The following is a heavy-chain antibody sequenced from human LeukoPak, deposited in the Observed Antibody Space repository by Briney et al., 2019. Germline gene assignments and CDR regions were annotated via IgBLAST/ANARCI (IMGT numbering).Heavy chain of an antibody. J-gene: IGHJ6*02. V-gene: IGHV1-2*02. CDR1: GYTFTGYY. Sequence: ASVKVSCKASGYTFTGYYMHWVRRAPGQGLEWMGCSNPNSGGTNYAQKFQGRVTMTRDTFISTAYMELSRLRSDDTAVYYCARAVPAALQQDYYYYYGMDVWGQGTTVTVSS. D-gene: IGHD2-2*01. CDR3: ARAVPAALQQDYYYYYGMDV. CDR2: SNPNSGGT.